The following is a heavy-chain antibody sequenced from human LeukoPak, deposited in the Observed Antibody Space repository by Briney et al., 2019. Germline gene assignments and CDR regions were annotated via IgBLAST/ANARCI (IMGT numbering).Heavy chain of an antibody. CDR2: ISGSGGST. J-gene: IGHJ4*02. D-gene: IGHD3-10*01. Sequence: GGSLRLSCAASGFTFSSYAMSWVRQAPGKGLEWVSAISGSGGSTYYADSVKGRFTISRDNSKNTLYLQMNSLRAEDTAVYYCAKAHRPLWFGESDYWGQGTLVTVSS. V-gene: IGHV3-23*01. CDR1: GFTFSSYA. CDR3: AKAHRPLWFGESDY.